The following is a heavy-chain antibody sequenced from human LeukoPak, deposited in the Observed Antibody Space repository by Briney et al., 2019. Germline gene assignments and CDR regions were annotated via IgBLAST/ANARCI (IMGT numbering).Heavy chain of an antibody. CDR1: GFTFSSYS. V-gene: IGHV3-21*01. J-gene: IGHJ4*02. CDR3: ARVTGYSSCSGGSCYPDY. CDR2: ISSSSSYI. D-gene: IGHD2-15*01. Sequence: GGSLRLSCAASGFTFSSYSMNWVRQAPGKGLEWVSSISSSSSYIYYADSVKGRFTISRDNAKNSLYLQMNSLRAEDTAVYYCARVTGYSSCSGGSCYPDYWGQGTLVTVSS.